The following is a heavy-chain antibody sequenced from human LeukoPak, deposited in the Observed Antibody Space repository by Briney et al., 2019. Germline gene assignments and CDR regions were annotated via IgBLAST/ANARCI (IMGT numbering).Heavy chain of an antibody. D-gene: IGHD6-19*01. CDR2: INTNTGNP. Sequence: EASVKVSCKASGYTFTSYAMNWVRQAPGQGLEWMGWINTNTGNPTYAQGFTGRFVFSLDTSVSTAYLQISSLKAEDTAVYYCASTDSSGGYYYYYMDVWGKGTTVTVSS. J-gene: IGHJ6*03. CDR1: GYTFTSYA. CDR3: ASTDSSGGYYYYYMDV. V-gene: IGHV7-4-1*02.